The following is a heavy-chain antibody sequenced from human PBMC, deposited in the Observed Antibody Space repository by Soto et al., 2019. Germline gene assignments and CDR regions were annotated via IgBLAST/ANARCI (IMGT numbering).Heavy chain of an antibody. J-gene: IGHJ4*02. D-gene: IGHD3-16*01. Sequence: QLLQSGAEVKKPGASVRVSCKNSGPTLISYYIHLVRQATGQGLASIGWIDPKSGGTTHAQKFLGRVTMTRDTSLNTAYMDLKRLTSDDTAVYDRDRLYVDVPEWGEVPLITVAS. CDR3: DRLYVDVPE. CDR2: IDPKSGGT. CDR1: GPTLISYY. V-gene: IGHV1-2*02.